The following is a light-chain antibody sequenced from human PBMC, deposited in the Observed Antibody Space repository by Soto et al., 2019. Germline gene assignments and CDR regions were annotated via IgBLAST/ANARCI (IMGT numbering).Light chain of an antibody. J-gene: IGKJ1*01. CDR3: QQYNSFSWT. CDR1: QTISSW. V-gene: IGKV1-5*03. CDR2: KAS. Sequence: DIKMTQSPSTLSGSLEDGVPFTCGASQTISSWLAWYQQKPGKAPKLLIYKASSLEGGVPSRFSGSGSGTEFTLTISSLQPDDFATYYCQQYNSFSWTFGQGTKVDIK.